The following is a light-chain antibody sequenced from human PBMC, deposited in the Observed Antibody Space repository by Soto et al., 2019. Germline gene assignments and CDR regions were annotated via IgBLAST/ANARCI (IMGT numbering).Light chain of an antibody. CDR2: AAS. V-gene: IGKV1-27*01. J-gene: IGKJ1*01. Sequence: DIQMTQSPSSLSASVGDRVTITFRASQSISSYLNWYQQKPGKVPKLLIYAASTLQSGVPSRFSGSGSGTDFTLTISSLQPEDVATYYCQKYNSAPWTFGQGTKVDIK. CDR1: QSISSY. CDR3: QKYNSAPWT.